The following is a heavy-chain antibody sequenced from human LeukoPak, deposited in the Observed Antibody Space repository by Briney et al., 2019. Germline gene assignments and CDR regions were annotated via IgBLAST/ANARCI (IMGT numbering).Heavy chain of an antibody. CDR2: ISGRSDNT. D-gene: IGHD3-9*01. CDR1: GFIFSNYA. V-gene: IGHV3-23*01. CDR3: AKWGDYDVLTGYYVSDF. J-gene: IGHJ4*02. Sequence: GGSLRLSCAASGFIFSNYAMYWVRQAPGKGLEWVSAISGRSDNTYYAGSVKGRFTLSRDSSKNTPYLQMNSLRADDTAVYYCAKWGDYDVLTGYYVSDFWGQGTLVTVSS.